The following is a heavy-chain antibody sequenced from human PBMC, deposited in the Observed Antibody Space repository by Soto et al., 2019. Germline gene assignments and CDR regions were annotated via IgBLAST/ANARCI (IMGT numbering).Heavy chain of an antibody. J-gene: IGHJ4*02. V-gene: IGHV4-30-4*08. Sequence: NPSETLSLTCTVSGGSISSGGYYWSWIRQPPGKGLEWIGYIYYSGSTYYNPSLKSRVTISVDTSKNQFSLKLSSVTAADTAVYYCARVVTIFGVVKIGWGQGTLVTVSS. D-gene: IGHD3-3*01. CDR2: IYYSGST. CDR1: GGSISSGGYY. CDR3: ARVVTIFGVVKIG.